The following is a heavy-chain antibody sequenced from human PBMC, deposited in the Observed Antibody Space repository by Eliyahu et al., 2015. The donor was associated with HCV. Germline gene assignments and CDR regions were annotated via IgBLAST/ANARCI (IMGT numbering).Heavy chain of an antibody. D-gene: IGHD3-3*01. V-gene: IGHV4-39*01. J-gene: IGHJ4*02. CDR1: GGSIXSSTYY. CDR3: ARLEWELLFYFDS. CDR2: LXYTGSA. Sequence: QLQLQESGPGLVKPSETLVLTCSVFGGSIXSSTYYWAWXRQPPGKGLXWIGSLXYTGSAYYNPSLKSRLAMSVDTSNNQFSLTLNSVTAADTAVYFCARLEWELLFYFDSWGQGAQVTVSS.